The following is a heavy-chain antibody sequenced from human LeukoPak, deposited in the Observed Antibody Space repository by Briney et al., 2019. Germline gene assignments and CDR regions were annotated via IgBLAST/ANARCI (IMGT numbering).Heavy chain of an antibody. V-gene: IGHV3-74*01. J-gene: IGHJ4*02. CDR3: AKKEPDYYDSSGYYSWYFDY. Sequence: PGGSLRLSCAASGFTFSSYWMHWVRQAPGKGLVWVSRINSDGSSTSYADSVKGRFTFSRDNAKNTLYLQMNSLRAEDTAVYYCAKKEPDYYDSSGYYSWYFDYWGQGTLVTVSS. CDR2: INSDGSST. CDR1: GFTFSSYW. D-gene: IGHD3-22*01.